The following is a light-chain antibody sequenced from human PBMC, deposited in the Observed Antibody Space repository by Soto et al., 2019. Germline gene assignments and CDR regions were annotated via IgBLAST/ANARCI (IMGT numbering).Light chain of an antibody. V-gene: IGLV1-40*01. J-gene: IGLJ7*01. CDR1: SSNIGAGYD. Sequence: QSVLTQPPSVSGAPGQRVTISCTGSSSNIGAGYDVHWYQHLPGTAPKLLIYGNNNRPSGVPDRFSGSKSGTSASLAITGLQAEAEADYYCQSYDSSLSGSVFGGGTQLTVL. CDR2: GNN. CDR3: QSYDSSLSGSV.